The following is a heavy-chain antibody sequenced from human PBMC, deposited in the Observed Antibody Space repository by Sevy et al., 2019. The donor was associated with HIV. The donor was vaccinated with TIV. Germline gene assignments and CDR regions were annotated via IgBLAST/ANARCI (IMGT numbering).Heavy chain of an antibody. D-gene: IGHD4-17*01. CDR2: IWYDGSNK. Sequence: GGSLRLSCAASGFTFSSYGMHWVRQAPGKGLEWVAVIWYDGSNKYYADSVKGRFTISRDNSKNTLYLQMNSLRAEDTAVYYCATSLHDYGDYNYYYYGMDVWGQGTTVTVSS. V-gene: IGHV3-33*01. CDR3: ATSLHDYGDYNYYYYGMDV. CDR1: GFTFSSYG. J-gene: IGHJ6*02.